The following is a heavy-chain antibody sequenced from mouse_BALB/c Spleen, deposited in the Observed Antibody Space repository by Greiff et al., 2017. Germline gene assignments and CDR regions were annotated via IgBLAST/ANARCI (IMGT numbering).Heavy chain of an antibody. J-gene: IGHJ4*01. Sequence: EVQLQQSGPELVKPGASVKISCKASGYTFTDYNMHWVKQSHGKSLEWIGYIYPYNGGTGYNQKFKSKATLTVDNSSSTAYMELRSLTSEDSAVYYCARRHYYGSYAMDYWGQGTSVTVSS. D-gene: IGHD1-2*01. CDR1: GYTFTDYN. CDR2: IYPYNGGT. V-gene: IGHV1S29*02. CDR3: ARRHYYGSYAMDY.